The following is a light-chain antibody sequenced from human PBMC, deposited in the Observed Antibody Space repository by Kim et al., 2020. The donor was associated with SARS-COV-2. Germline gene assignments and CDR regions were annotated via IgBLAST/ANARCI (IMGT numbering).Light chain of an antibody. CDR3: QQYDNLPYT. CDR2: EAS. J-gene: IGKJ2*01. CDR1: QDITNY. V-gene: IGKV1-33*01. Sequence: GDRVTITCQASQDITNYLNWFQQKPGKAPKLLIFEASDLETGVPSRFSGGGSGTDFTFTISSLQPEDIATYYCQQYDNLPYTFGQGTKL.